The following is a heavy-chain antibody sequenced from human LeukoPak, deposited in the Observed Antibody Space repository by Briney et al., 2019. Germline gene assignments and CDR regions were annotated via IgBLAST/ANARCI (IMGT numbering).Heavy chain of an antibody. CDR3: ARDYWAEVGAMFTPSVSNSDAFDI. D-gene: IGHD1-26*01. CDR1: GYTFTSYG. V-gene: IGHV1-18*01. Sequence: ASVKVSCKASGYTFTSYGISWVRQAPGQGLEWMGWISAYNGNTNYAQKLQGRVTMTTDTSTSTAYMELRSLRSDDTAVYYCARDYWAEVGAMFTPSVSNSDAFDIWGQGTMVTVSS. CDR2: ISAYNGNT. J-gene: IGHJ3*02.